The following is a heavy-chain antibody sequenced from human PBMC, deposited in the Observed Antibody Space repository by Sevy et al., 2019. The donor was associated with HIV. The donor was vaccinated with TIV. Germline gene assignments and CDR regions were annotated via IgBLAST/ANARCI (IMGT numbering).Heavy chain of an antibody. J-gene: IGHJ5*02. CDR1: GDSISNSRYY. CDR2: VYYSGST. Sequence: SETLSLTCTVSGDSISNSRYYWGWIRQPPGKGLEWIGSVYYSGSTYYNPSLKSRVTLSIDTSKNQYLLKVNSVTATDTAVYYCANQPLTLISPPDAWGQGTLVTVSS. V-gene: IGHV4-39*01. D-gene: IGHD2-2*01. CDR3: ANQPLTLISPPDA.